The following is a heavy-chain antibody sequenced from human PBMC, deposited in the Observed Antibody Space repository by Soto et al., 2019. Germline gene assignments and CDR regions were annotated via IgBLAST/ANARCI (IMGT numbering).Heavy chain of an antibody. V-gene: IGHV3-23*01. J-gene: IGHJ4*02. CDR3: ANLDWSQLPNNFDY. D-gene: IGHD1-1*01. CDR2: ISGSVVST. CDR1: GFTFSSYA. Sequence: GGSLRLSCAASGFTFSSYAMSWVRQAPGKGLEWVSAISGSVVSTYYADSVKGRFTISRDNSKSTLYLQLNSLRAEDTAVYYCANLDWSQLPNNFDYWGQGTLVTVSS.